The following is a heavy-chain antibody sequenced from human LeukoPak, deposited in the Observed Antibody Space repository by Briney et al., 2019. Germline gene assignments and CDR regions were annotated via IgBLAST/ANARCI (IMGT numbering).Heavy chain of an antibody. D-gene: IGHD1-26*01. CDR3: ARGNSGLRDFDI. CDR2: TYYRSKWFN. CDR1: GDTVSSNSAT. V-gene: IGHV6-1*01. Sequence: SLTLSLTCDISGDTVSSNSATWSWIRQSPSRGLEWLGRTYYRSKWFNDYAVSVKSRISVNPDTSKNQFSLHLNAVTPEDTAVYYCARGNSGLRDFDIWGQGTTVTVSS. J-gene: IGHJ3*02.